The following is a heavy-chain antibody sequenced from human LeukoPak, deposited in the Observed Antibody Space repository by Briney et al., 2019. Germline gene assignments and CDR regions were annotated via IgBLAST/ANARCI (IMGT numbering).Heavy chain of an antibody. CDR1: GGSISSYY. V-gene: IGHV4-59*12. CDR3: ARGGYSYAFDY. D-gene: IGHD5-18*01. CDR2: IYYSGST. Sequence: SETLSLTCTVSGGSISSYYWSWIRQPPGKGLEWIGSIYYSGSTYYNPSLKSRVTISVDTSKNQFSLKLSSVTAADTAVYYCARGGYSYAFDYWGQGTLVTVSS. J-gene: IGHJ4*02.